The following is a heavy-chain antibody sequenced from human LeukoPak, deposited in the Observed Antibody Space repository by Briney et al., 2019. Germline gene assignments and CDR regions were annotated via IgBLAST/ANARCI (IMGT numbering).Heavy chain of an antibody. D-gene: IGHD5-18*01. CDR1: GFSLSTSAMR. V-gene: IGHV2-70*04. CDR2: IDWDDSK. CDR3: AREHVDTPMVLDF. Sequence: SGPTLVNPTQTLTLTCTFSGFSLSTSAMRVSWVRQPPGKALEWLARIDWDDSKFYSTSPKTRLTISKDTSRNQVVLTMTNMDPVDTATYFCAREHVDTPMVLDFWGQGTLVTVSS. J-gene: IGHJ4*02.